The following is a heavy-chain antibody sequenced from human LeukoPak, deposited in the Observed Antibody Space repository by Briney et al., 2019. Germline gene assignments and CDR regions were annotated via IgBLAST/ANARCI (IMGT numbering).Heavy chain of an antibody. CDR2: IYYSGST. J-gene: IGHJ3*02. CDR1: GGSISSYY. Sequence: SETLSLTCTVSGGSISSYYWSWIRQPPGKGLEWIGYIYYSGSTNYNPSLKSRVTVSVDTSKNQFSLKLSSVTAADTAVYYCAGGGRHHHAFDIWGQGTMVTVSS. CDR3: AGGGRHHHAFDI. V-gene: IGHV4-59*01. D-gene: IGHD1-14*01.